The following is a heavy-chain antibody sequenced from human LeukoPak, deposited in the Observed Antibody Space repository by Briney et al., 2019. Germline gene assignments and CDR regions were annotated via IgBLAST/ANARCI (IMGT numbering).Heavy chain of an antibody. Sequence: PSEPLSLTCSVSGGSITKNGYYWGWIRQSPETGLEWIGSMHYSGSTYYNPSLNSRVTISVDTSKNQFSLKLTSVTAADTAVYYCARATTVHPAAFDIWGQGTMVTVSS. CDR1: GGSITKNGYY. D-gene: IGHD1-1*01. V-gene: IGHV4-39*07. CDR3: ARATTVHPAAFDI. J-gene: IGHJ3*02. CDR2: MHYSGST.